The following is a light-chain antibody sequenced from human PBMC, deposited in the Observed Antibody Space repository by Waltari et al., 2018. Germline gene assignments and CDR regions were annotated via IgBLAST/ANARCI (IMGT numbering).Light chain of an antibody. J-gene: IGLJ2*01. CDR1: NIGNKI. Sequence: SYVLTQPPSVSVSPGQTASISCDGNNIGNKIVHWYQQRPGQAPVLVVFDDSDRPSQIPGRFSGSNSGTTATLYISRVEAADEADYHCQVWDSDSDHVVFGGGTRLTVL. V-gene: IGLV3-21*02. CDR3: QVWDSDSDHVV. CDR2: DDS.